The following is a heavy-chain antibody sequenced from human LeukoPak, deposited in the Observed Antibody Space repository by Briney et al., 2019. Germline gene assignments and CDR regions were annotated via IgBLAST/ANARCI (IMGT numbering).Heavy chain of an antibody. CDR2: SSGSGGST. CDR3: AKDLEVRGVMSY. J-gene: IGHJ4*02. V-gene: IGHV3-23*01. Sequence: GGSLRLSCAASGFTFSSSSMHWVRQAPGKGLEWVSASSGSGGSTYYADSVKGRFTISRDNSKNTLYLQMNSLRAEDTAVYYCAKDLEVRGVMSYWGQGTLVTVSS. D-gene: IGHD3-10*01. CDR1: GFTFSSSS.